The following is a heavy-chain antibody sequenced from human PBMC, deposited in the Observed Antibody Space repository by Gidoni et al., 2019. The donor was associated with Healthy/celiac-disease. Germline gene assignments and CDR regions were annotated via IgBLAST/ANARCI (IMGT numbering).Heavy chain of an antibody. J-gene: IGHJ4*02. D-gene: IGHD3-16*02. CDR1: GGSISRSSYY. Sequence: QLQLQESGPGLVKPSETLSLTCTVSGGSISRSSYYWGWIRQPPGKGLEWIGSIYYSGSTYYNPSLKSRVTISVDTSKNQFSLKLSSVTAADTAVYYCARHRLGYDYIWGSYPDGPFDYWGQGTLVTVSS. V-gene: IGHV4-39*01. CDR2: IYYSGST. CDR3: ARHRLGYDYIWGSYPDGPFDY.